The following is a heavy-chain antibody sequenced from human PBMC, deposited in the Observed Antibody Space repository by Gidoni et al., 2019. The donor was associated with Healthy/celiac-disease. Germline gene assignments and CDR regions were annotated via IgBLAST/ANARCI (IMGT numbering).Heavy chain of an antibody. J-gene: IGHJ4*02. D-gene: IGHD5-18*01. CDR1: GFTFRGSA. CDR3: TRAQGMVTMAY. V-gene: IGHV3-73*01. Sequence: VQPGGSLKLSCAASGFTFRGSAMHWVRQASGKGLEWVGRIRSKANSYATAYAASVKGRFTISRDDSKNTAYLQMNSLKTEDTAVYYCTRAQGMVTMAYWGQGTLVTVSS. CDR2: IRSKANSYAT.